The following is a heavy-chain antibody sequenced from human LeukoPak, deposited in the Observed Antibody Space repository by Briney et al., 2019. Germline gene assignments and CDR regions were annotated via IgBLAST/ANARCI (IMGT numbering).Heavy chain of an antibody. CDR1: GGSISSGESY. CDR2: IHYSGST. Sequence: PSQTLSLTCTVSGGSISSGESYWSWIRQPPGKGREWIGYIHYSGSTYYNPSLKSRVTISIDTSKNQFSLKLTSVTAADTAVYYCARGEVGALGYYYYYYMDVWGKGTTVTVSS. CDR3: ARGEVGALGYYYYYYMDV. J-gene: IGHJ6*03. V-gene: IGHV4-30-4*08. D-gene: IGHD1-26*01.